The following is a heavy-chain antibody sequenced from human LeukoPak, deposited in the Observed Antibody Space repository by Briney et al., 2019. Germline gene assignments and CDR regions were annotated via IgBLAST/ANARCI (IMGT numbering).Heavy chain of an antibody. CDR2: ISWDGGST. D-gene: IGHD6-25*01. CDR1: GFTFDDYA. V-gene: IGHV3-43D*03. CDR3: AKFAAAYGMDV. J-gene: IGHJ6*02. Sequence: NPGGSLRLSCAASGFTFDDYAMHWVRQAPGKGLEWVSLISWDGGSTYYADSVQGRFTISRENSKNSLYLQMNSLRAEDTALYYCAKFAAAYGMDVWGQGTTVTVSS.